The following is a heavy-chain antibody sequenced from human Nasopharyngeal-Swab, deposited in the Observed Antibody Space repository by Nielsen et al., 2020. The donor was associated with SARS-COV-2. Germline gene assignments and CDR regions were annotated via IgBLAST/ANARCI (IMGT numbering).Heavy chain of an antibody. Sequence: GSLRLSCAVYGGSFSGYYWSWIRKPPGKGLEGIGEINHSGSTNYNPSLKSRVAISVDTSKNQFSLKLSSVTAADTAVYYCARYGAGGSRITMVRGYMDVWGKGTTVTVSS. CDR2: INHSGST. D-gene: IGHD3-10*01. J-gene: IGHJ6*03. CDR3: ARYGAGGSRITMVRGYMDV. V-gene: IGHV4-34*01. CDR1: GGSFSGYY.